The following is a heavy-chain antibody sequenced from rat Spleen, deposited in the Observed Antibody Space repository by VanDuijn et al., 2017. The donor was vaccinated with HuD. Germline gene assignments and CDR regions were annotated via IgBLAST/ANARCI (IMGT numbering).Heavy chain of an antibody. CDR1: GFTFKNYW. V-gene: IGHV5-31*01. J-gene: IGHJ2*01. Sequence: EVQLVESGGGLVQPGRSLKLSCEASGFTFKNYWMTWIRQAPGKGLEWIASISNTGGTTNYPDSVKGRFSISRDNAKSTLYLQMDSLRSEDTATYYCARGTTPWGQGVMVTVSS. D-gene: IGHD1-4*01. CDR3: ARGTTP. CDR2: ISNTGGTT.